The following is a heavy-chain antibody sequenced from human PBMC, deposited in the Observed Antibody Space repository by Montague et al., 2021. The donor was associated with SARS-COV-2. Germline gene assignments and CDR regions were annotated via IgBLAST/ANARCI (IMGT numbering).Heavy chain of an antibody. Sequence: TLSLTCTVSGGSISSGYFYWCWIRQPAGKVLGWIGLIYPGGDTNYNPSLKSRVNISVNPSKNRFSLKLASVTAADTAVYYRESVYTVTYYFDYWGRGTLVTVSS. D-gene: IGHD4-17*01. CDR1: GGSISSGYFY. V-gene: IGHV4-61*02. CDR3: ESVYTVTYYFDY. CDR2: IYPGGDT. J-gene: IGHJ4*02.